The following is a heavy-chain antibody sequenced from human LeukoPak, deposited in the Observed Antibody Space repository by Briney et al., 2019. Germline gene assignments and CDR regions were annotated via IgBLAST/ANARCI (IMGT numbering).Heavy chain of an antibody. D-gene: IGHD6-19*01. V-gene: IGHV3-23*01. CDR3: AKDEGFSSGCYTTFDY. Sequence: PGGSLRLSCAASGFTLRSYAMSWVRQAPGKGLEWVSSISGSGGSTYYADSVKGRFSISRDNSKDTLYLQMNSLRAEDTALYYCAKDEGFSSGCYTTFDYWGQGTLVTVSS. J-gene: IGHJ4*02. CDR2: ISGSGGST. CDR1: GFTLRSYA.